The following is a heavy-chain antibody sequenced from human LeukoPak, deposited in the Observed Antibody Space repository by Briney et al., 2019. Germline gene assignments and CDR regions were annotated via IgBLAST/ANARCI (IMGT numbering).Heavy chain of an antibody. CDR3: NARTYSSGWYKVPFDY. CDR1: GYTFTVYY. V-gene: IGHV1-2*02. D-gene: IGHD6-19*01. CDR2: IDPNSGGT. Sequence: ASVKVSCKASGYTFTVYYIHWMRQAPGQGLEWMGWIDPNSGGTNYAQKFQGRVTMTRDTSISTAYMELSRLRSDDTAVYYCNARTYSSGWYKVPFDYWGQGTLVTVSS. J-gene: IGHJ4*02.